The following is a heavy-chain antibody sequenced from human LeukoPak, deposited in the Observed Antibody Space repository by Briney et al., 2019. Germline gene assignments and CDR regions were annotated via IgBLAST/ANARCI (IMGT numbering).Heavy chain of an antibody. CDR3: ARDGGSRYFDWLSSDNWFDP. CDR2: IIPIFGTA. J-gene: IGHJ5*02. D-gene: IGHD3-9*01. CDR1: GGTFSSYA. Sequence: ASVKVSCKASGGTFSSYAISWVRQAPGQGLEWMGGIIPIFGTANYAQKFRGGVTITADESTSTAYMELSSLRSEDTAVYYCARDGGSRYFDWLSSDNWFDPWGQGTLVTVSS. V-gene: IGHV1-69*13.